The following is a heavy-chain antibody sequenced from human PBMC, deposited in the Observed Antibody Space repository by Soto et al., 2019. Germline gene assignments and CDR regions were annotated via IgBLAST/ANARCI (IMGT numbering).Heavy chain of an antibody. V-gene: IGHV4-30-4*01. J-gene: IGHJ5*01. CDR2: IYKSATT. D-gene: IGHD7-27*01. CDR1: GDSISNLDYF. CDR3: ARGRYCLTGRCFPNWFDS. Sequence: KPSETLSLTCSVSGDSISNLDYFWAWIRQPPGQALEYIGYIYKSATTYYNPSFESRVAISVDPSKSQFSLNVTSVTAADTAVYFCARGRYCLTGRCFPNWFDSWGQGALVTVSS.